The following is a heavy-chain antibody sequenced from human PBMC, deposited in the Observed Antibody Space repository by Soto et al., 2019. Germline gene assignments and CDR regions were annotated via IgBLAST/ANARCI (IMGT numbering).Heavy chain of an antibody. Sequence: QVQLVESGGGVVQPGRSLRLSCAASGFTFSSYGMHWVRQAPGKGLEWVAVISYDGSNKYYADSVEGRFTISRDNSMKPIHLIMSSQRNEETGVYYCAKVHVVTHNYYYYFDVWGKGTTVTVSS. J-gene: IGHJ6*03. V-gene: IGHV3-30*18. CDR1: GFTFSSYG. CDR2: ISYDGSNK. D-gene: IGHD2-21*02. CDR3: AKVHVVTHNYYYYFDV.